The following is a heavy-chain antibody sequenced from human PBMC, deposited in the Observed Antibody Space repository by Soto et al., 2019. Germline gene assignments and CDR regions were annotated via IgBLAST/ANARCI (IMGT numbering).Heavy chain of an antibody. CDR3: AKDNCISTSCYRLYNWFDP. Sequence: GGSLRLSSAASGFTFSSYGMHWVRQAPGKGLEWVAVISYGGSNKYYADSAKGRFTISRDNSKNTLYLQMNNLRAEDTAVYYCAKDNCISTSCYRLYNWFDPWGQGTLVTVSS. CDR2: ISYGGSNK. J-gene: IGHJ5*02. CDR1: GFTFSSYG. D-gene: IGHD2-2*01. V-gene: IGHV3-30*18.